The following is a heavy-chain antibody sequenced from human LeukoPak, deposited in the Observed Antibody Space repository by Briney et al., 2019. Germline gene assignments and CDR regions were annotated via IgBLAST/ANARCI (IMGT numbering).Heavy chain of an antibody. D-gene: IGHD3-3*01. CDR3: ARDLAVLGVVFTSYMDV. CDR2: ISTYTGNA. Sequence: GASVKVSRKASGYSFITHGITWVRQAPGQGLQWVGWISTYTGNAHYAQRLQDRVTLSKDTATTTAYLEVRNLRSDDTAVYYCARDLAVLGVVFTSYMDVWGKGTPVIVSS. J-gene: IGHJ6*03. CDR1: GYSFITHG. V-gene: IGHV1-18*01.